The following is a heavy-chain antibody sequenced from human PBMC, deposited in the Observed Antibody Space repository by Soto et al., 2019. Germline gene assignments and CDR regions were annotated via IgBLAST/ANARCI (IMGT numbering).Heavy chain of an antibody. Sequence: QAPLVQSGAEVKKPGASVKVSCRASGHTFTSYGISWVRQAPGQGLEWMGWISAYNGDTNYAQSLQGRVTMTTDTSTTTAYMELRSLRSDDTAVYYCARDAAVAGNSYGLDVWGQGTTVTVSS. D-gene: IGHD6-19*01. CDR1: GHTFTSYG. CDR2: ISAYNGDT. J-gene: IGHJ6*02. CDR3: ARDAAVAGNSYGLDV. V-gene: IGHV1-18*04.